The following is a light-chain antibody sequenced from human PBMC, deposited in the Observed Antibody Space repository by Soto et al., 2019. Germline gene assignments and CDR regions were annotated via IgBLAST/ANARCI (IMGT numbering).Light chain of an antibody. CDR2: DDS. Sequence: SYELTQPPSVSEAPGQAARVTCGGNNIGSKTVHWYQQKPGQAPVLVVYDDSDRPAGIPERFSGSNSGNTATLTISRVEAGDEADYYCQVWDTSSDHVVFGGGTKLTVL. V-gene: IGLV3-21*02. CDR3: QVWDTSSDHVV. J-gene: IGLJ2*01. CDR1: NIGSKT.